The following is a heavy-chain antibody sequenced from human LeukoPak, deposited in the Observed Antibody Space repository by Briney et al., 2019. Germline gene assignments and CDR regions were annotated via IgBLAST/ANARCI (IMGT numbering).Heavy chain of an antibody. CDR1: GFPFSDYS. Sequence: GGSLRLSCAASGFPFSDYSMNWVRQAPGKGLEWVSSISSSGDYIYSADSVKGRFTISRDNAKNSLHLQMTNLSAEDTAVYFCVRDLVRGVHPVFYFDLWGRGTLVTVSS. CDR2: ISSSGDYI. V-gene: IGHV3-21*01. CDR3: VRDLVRGVHPVFYFDL. D-gene: IGHD3-10*01. J-gene: IGHJ2*01.